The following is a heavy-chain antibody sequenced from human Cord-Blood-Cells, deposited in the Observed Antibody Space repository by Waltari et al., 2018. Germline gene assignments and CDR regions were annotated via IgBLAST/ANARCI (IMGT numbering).Heavy chain of an antibody. CDR3: ARVVRYSSSWYYYYYYMDV. V-gene: IGHV4-4*07. D-gene: IGHD6-13*01. CDR2: IYTSGST. CDR1: GGYISCYY. J-gene: IGHJ6*03. Sequence: QVQLPASGPGLVKPSETLSPTCPVSGGYISCYYWHWIRPPTGQRLEWLGRIYTSGSTNYNPYLKSRVTMSVDTSKNQFSLKLSSVTAADTAVYYCARVVRYSSSWYYYYYYMDVWGKGTTVTVSS.